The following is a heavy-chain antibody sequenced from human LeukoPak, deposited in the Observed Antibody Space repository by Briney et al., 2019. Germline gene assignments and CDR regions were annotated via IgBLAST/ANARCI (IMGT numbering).Heavy chain of an antibody. D-gene: IGHD3-3*01. CDR1: GGTFSSYA. V-gene: IGHV1-69*13. CDR2: IIPIFGTA. CDR3: AREGTIFGVVKSFDY. J-gene: IGHJ4*02. Sequence: SVKVSCKASGGTFSSYAISWVRQAPGQGLEWMGGIIPIFGTASYAQKFQGRVTITADESTSTAYMELSSLRSEDTAVYYCAREGTIFGVVKSFDYWGQETLVTVSS.